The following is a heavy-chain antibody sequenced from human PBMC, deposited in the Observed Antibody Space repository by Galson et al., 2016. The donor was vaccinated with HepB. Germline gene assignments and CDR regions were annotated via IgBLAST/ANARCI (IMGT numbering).Heavy chain of an antibody. CDR2: IDWEDEK. J-gene: IGHJ6*02. V-gene: IGHV2-70*04. CDR3: AREYSRGGSALDV. D-gene: IGHD3-10*01. Sequence: PALVKPTQTLTLTCTFSGFVLNINSTGVSWIRQPPGKALEWLARIDWEDEKFYATSLKTRLSTSKDTSKNQVVLTMTNMDPVDTATYYCAREYSRGGSALDVWGRGTTVTVSS. CDR1: GFVLNINSTG.